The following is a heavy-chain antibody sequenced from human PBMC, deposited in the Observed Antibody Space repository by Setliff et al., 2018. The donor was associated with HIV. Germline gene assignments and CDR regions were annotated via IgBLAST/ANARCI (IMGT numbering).Heavy chain of an antibody. D-gene: IGHD4-17*01. CDR2: ISWNSVKI. Sequence: GGSLRLSCAVSGFTFSNSAMSWVRQAPGKGLEWVSSISWNSVKIDYADSVKGRFTISRDNSKNTLYLQMNNLRPEDTAVYYCAKDFQWSTVNTPLNYQYGMDVWGQGTTVTVSS. CDR1: GFTFSNSA. V-gene: IGHV3-23*01. CDR3: AKDFQWSTVNTPLNYQYGMDV. J-gene: IGHJ6*02.